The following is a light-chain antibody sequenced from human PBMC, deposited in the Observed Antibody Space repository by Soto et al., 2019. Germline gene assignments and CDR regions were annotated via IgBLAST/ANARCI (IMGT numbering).Light chain of an antibody. J-gene: IGKJ4*01. CDR3: QQRSNWLT. CDR2: DAS. Sequence: PGTRATLSCSASQSVSSYLAWYQQKPGQAPRLLIYDASNRATGIPARFSGSGSGTDFTLTISSLEPEDFAVYYCQQRSNWLTFGGGNKV. V-gene: IGKV3-11*01. CDR1: QSVSSY.